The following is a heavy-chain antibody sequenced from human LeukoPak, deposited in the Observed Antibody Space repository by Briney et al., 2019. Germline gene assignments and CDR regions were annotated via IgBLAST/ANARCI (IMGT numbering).Heavy chain of an antibody. D-gene: IGHD6-19*01. V-gene: IGHV4-59*01. CDR2: IYYSGST. J-gene: IGHJ4*02. Sequence: SETLSLTCTVSGGSISSYYWSWIRQPPGKGLEWIGYIYYSGSTNYNPSLKSRVTISVDTSKNQFSLKLSSVTAADTAVYYCARVSSGWTYFDYWGQGTLVTVSS. CDR1: GGSISSYY. CDR3: ARVSSGWTYFDY.